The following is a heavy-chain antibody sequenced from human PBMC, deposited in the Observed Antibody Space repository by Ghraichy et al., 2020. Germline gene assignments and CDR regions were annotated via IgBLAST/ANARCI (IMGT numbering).Heavy chain of an antibody. CDR1: GGSISSSSYY. Sequence: SETLSLTCTVSGGSISSSSYYWARIRQPPGKGLEWLGTVYYSGTTYYNPSLKSRVTIYVDTCKNQFSLKLSSVTAADTAVYYCARGSGSYPGYFDYWGQGTLVTVSS. CDR2: VYYSGTT. J-gene: IGHJ4*02. CDR3: ARGSGSYPGYFDY. D-gene: IGHD1-26*01. V-gene: IGHV4-39*01.